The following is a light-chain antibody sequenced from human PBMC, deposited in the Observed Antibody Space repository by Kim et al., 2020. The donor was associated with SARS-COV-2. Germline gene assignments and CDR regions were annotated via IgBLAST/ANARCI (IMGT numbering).Light chain of an antibody. CDR3: SSYATGRTWV. Sequence: GQSITISCTGTSRDIGAYNYVSWYQQHPGKAPKLMISDVNRRPSGISNRCSASKSGNTASLTISGLQAEDEADYYCSSYATGRTWVFGGGTKVTVL. CDR2: DVN. J-gene: IGLJ3*02. CDR1: SRDIGAYNY. V-gene: IGLV2-14*03.